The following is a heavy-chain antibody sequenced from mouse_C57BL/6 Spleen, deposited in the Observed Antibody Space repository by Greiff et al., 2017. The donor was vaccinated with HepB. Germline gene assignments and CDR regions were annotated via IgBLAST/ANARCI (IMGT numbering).Heavy chain of an antibody. J-gene: IGHJ4*01. CDR2: IWRGGST. CDR1: GFSLTSYG. V-gene: IGHV2-5*01. CDR3: AKEGGLRHYAMDY. D-gene: IGHD2-4*01. Sequence: VKLQESGPGLVQPSQSLSITCTVSGFSLTSYGVHWVRQSPGKGLEWLGVIWRGGSTDYNAAFMSRLSITKDNSKSQVLFKMNSLQADDTARYCCAKEGGLRHYAMDYWGQGTSVTVSS.